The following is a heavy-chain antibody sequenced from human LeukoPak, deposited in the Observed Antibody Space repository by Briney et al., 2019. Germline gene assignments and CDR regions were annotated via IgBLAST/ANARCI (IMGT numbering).Heavy chain of an antibody. V-gene: IGHV1-46*01. Sequence: ASVKVSCKASGYTFTSYGISWVRQAPGQGLEWMGIINPSGGSTSYAQKFQGRVTMTRDTSTSTVYMELSSLRSEDTAVYYCARDPYDILTGYYRDFDYWGQGTLVTVSS. CDR3: ARDPYDILTGYYRDFDY. CDR2: INPSGGST. CDR1: GYTFTSYG. D-gene: IGHD3-9*01. J-gene: IGHJ4*02.